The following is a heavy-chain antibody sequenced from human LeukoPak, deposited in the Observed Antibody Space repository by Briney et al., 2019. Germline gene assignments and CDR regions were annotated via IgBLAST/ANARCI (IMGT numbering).Heavy chain of an antibody. D-gene: IGHD3-22*01. Sequence: GASVKVSCKASGGTFSCYAISWVRPAPGQGLEWMGRIIPILGIANYAQKFQGRVTITADKSTSTAYMELSSLRSEDTAVYYCARRTRYYDSSGYYNDAFDIWGQGTMVTVSS. CDR2: IIPILGIA. V-gene: IGHV1-69*04. J-gene: IGHJ3*02. CDR3: ARRTRYYDSSGYYNDAFDI. CDR1: GGTFSCYA.